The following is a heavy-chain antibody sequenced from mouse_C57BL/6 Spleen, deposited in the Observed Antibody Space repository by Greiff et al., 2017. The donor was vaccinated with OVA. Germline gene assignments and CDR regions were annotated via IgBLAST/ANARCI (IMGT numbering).Heavy chain of an antibody. Sequence: EVHLVESGPGLVKPSQSLSLTCSVTGYSITSGYYWNWIRQFPGNKLEWMGYISYDGSNNYNPSFKNRISITRDTSKNQFFLKLNSVTTEDTATYYYARERDAMDYWGQGTSVTVSS. CDR1: GYSITSGYY. J-gene: IGHJ4*01. CDR3: ARERDAMDY. CDR2: ISYDGSN. V-gene: IGHV3-6*01.